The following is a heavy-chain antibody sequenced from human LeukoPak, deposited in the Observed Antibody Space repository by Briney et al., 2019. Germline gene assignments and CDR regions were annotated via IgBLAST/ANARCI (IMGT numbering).Heavy chain of an antibody. J-gene: IGHJ4*02. V-gene: IGHV3-11*04. Sequence: PGGSLRLSCAASGFTFSDYYMSWIRQAPGKGLEWVSYISSSGSTIYYADSVKGRFTISRDNAKNSLYLQMNSLRAEDTAVYYCAKGYCSGGSCYYFDWGQGTLVTVSS. D-gene: IGHD2-15*01. CDR1: GFTFSDYY. CDR3: AKGYCSGGSCYYFD. CDR2: ISSSGSTI.